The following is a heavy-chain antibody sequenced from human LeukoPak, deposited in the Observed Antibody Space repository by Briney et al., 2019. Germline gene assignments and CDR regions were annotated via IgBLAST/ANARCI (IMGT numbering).Heavy chain of an antibody. V-gene: IGHV1-24*01. CDR2: FDPEDGET. Sequence: ASVKVSCKVSGYTLTELSMHWVRRAPGKGLEWMGGFDPEDGETIYAQKFQGRVTMTEDTSTDTAYMELSSLRSEDTAVYYCATAPNYYGSGSFDYWGQGTLVTVSS. J-gene: IGHJ4*02. CDR3: ATAPNYYGSGSFDY. D-gene: IGHD3-10*01. CDR1: GYTLTELS.